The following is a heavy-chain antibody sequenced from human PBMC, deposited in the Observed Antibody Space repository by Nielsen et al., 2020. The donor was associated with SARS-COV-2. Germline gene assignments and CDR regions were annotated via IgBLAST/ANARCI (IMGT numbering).Heavy chain of an antibody. J-gene: IGHJ6*02. V-gene: IGHV1-46*01. CDR2: INTSDGST. D-gene: IGHD4-17*01. Sequence: ASVKVSCKASGYTFTKYYMHWVRQAPGQGLEWMGIINTSDGSTTYAQKFQGRVTMTRDTSTRTVYMELRSLRSEDTAVYYCARDDTVTMYYYSYYGMDVWGQGTTVTVSS. CDR1: GYTFTKYY. CDR3: ARDDTVTMYYYSYYGMDV.